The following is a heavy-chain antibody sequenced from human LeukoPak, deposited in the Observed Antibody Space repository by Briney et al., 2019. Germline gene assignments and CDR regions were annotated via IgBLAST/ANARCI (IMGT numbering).Heavy chain of an antibody. D-gene: IGHD2-15*01. Sequence: GGSLRLSCTASGFTFGDYAMSWVRQAPGKGLEWVGFIRSKAYGGTTEYAASVKGRFTISRDDSKSIAYQQMNSLKTEDTAVYYCQGGLYYFDYWGQGTLVTVSS. CDR2: IRSKAYGGTT. CDR3: QGGLYYFDY. J-gene: IGHJ4*02. V-gene: IGHV3-49*04. CDR1: GFTFGDYA.